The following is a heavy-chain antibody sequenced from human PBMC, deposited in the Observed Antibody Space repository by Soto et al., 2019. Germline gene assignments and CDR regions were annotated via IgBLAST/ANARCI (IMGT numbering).Heavy chain of an antibody. CDR3: SRLLPPDYDDFPFDY. CDR2: IGSKTNTYAT. Sequence: EVQLVESGGGLVQPGGSLKLSCAASGFTFSGYAIHWVRQASGKGLEWVGRIGSKTNTYATAYAASVKGRFTISRDDSKSAAFLQMNSLKTEDTAVYYCSRLLPPDYDDFPFDYWGQGTLVSVSA. CDR1: GFTFSGYA. J-gene: IGHJ4*02. D-gene: IGHD4-17*01. V-gene: IGHV3-73*02.